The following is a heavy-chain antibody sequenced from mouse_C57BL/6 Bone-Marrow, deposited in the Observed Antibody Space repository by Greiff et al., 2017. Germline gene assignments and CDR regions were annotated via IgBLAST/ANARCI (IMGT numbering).Heavy chain of an antibody. CDR1: GFTFSDYY. Sequence: EVKVVESGGGLVQPGGSLKLSCAASGFTFSDYYMYWVRQTPEKRLEWVAYISNGGGSTYYPDTVKGRFTISRDNAKNTLYLQMSRLKSEDTAMYYCARHEGRLPFAYWGQGTLVTVSA. D-gene: IGHD2-4*01. V-gene: IGHV5-12*01. CDR2: ISNGGGST. J-gene: IGHJ3*01. CDR3: ARHEGRLPFAY.